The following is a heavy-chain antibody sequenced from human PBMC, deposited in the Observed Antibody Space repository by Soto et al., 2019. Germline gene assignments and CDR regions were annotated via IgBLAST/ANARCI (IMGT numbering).Heavy chain of an antibody. CDR2: ISYDGSNK. CDR1: GFTFSSYA. J-gene: IGHJ4*02. V-gene: IGHV3-30-3*01. CDR3: ARDPDYDFWSGYYNEDRGFDY. D-gene: IGHD3-3*01. Sequence: QVQLVESGGGVVQPGRSLRLSCAASGFTFSSYAMHWVRQAPGKGLEWVAVISYDGSNKYYADSVKGRFTISRDNSKNTLYLQMNSLRAEDTAVYYCARDPDYDFWSGYYNEDRGFDYWGQGTLVTVSS.